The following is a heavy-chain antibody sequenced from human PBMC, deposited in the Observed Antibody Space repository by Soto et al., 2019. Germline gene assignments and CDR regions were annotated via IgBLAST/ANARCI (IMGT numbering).Heavy chain of an antibody. D-gene: IGHD2-2*01. Sequence: PGGSMRLSSEASGFTFSSYSMNWVRQAPGKGLEWVSSISSSSSYIYYADSVKGRFTISRDNAKNSLYLQMNSLRAEDTAVYYCARVVVVPAGYYGMDVWGQGTTVTVSS. CDR3: ARVVVVPAGYYGMDV. CDR1: GFTFSSYS. CDR2: ISSSSSYI. V-gene: IGHV3-21*01. J-gene: IGHJ6*02.